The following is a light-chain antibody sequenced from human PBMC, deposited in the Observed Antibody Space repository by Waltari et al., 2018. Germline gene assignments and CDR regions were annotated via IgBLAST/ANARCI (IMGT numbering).Light chain of an antibody. J-gene: IGKJ1*01. CDR3: MQALQTPQT. V-gene: IGKV2-28*01. CDR1: QSLLPTNGYTY. CDR2: LAS. Sequence: DIVLTQSPLSLPVTPGGPASLYCRASQSLLPTNGYTYLVWYPQKPGQSPQHLVYLASNRAPGVPDRFSSSRSGTDFTLTISRMEAEDVGVYFCMQALQTPQTFGRGTKVEIK.